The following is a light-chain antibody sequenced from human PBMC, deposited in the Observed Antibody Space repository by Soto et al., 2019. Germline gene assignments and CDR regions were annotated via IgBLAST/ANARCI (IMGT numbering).Light chain of an antibody. CDR1: SGSIASNY. J-gene: IGLJ3*02. CDR2: EDN. CDR3: QSYDSSNWV. V-gene: IGLV6-57*04. Sequence: NFMLTQPHSESESPGKTVTISCTRSSGSIASNYVQWYHQRPGSAPTIVMYEDNQRPSGVPDRFSGSIDRSSNSASLTISGLKTEDEGDFYCQSYDSSNWVFGGGIKVTVL.